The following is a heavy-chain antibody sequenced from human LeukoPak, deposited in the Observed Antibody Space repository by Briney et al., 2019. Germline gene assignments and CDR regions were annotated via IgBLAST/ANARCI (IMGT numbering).Heavy chain of an antibody. D-gene: IGHD2-8*02. V-gene: IGHV4-59*08. CDR3: ARRRPPFISGSTDYPHAFDM. Sequence: PSETLSLTCSVSGGSISRFFWTCLRQSPGRGLEWIRYVHNSGGSNYITSYNPSLKRRDTISLQTSKNQFSLQLTSLTATETAVYFCARRRPPFISGSTDYPHAFDMWGEGRRVIVSA. CDR2: VHNSGGSNYIT. J-gene: IGHJ3*02. CDR1: GGSISRFF.